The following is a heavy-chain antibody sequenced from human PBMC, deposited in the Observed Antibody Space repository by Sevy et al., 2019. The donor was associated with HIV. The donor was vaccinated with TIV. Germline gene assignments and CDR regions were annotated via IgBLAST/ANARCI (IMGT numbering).Heavy chain of an antibody. CDR1: GGSISSGGYY. CDR3: ARSTGRYYDSSGYYDKDY. CDR2: IYYSGST. J-gene: IGHJ4*02. V-gene: IGHV4-31*03. D-gene: IGHD3-22*01. Sequence: SETLSLTCTVSGGSISSGGYYWSWIRQHPGKGLEWIGYIYYSGSTYYNLSLKSRVTISVDTSKNQFSLKLSSVTAADTAGYYCARSTGRYYDSSGYYDKDYWGQGTLVTVSS.